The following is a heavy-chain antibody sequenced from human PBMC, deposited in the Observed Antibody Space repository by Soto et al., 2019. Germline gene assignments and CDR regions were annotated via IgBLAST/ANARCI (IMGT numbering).Heavy chain of an antibody. CDR1: GFSLSNARMG. V-gene: IGHV2-26*01. Sequence: QVTLKESGPVLVKPTETLTLTCTVSGFSLSNARMGVSWIRQPPGKALEWLAHIFSNDEKSYSTSLKCRLTFAKDTSKSQVGLTMTNMDPVDTATYYCARIRLLEWRHYFDYWGQGTLVVFSS. J-gene: IGHJ4*02. D-gene: IGHD3-3*01. CDR3: ARIRLLEWRHYFDY. CDR2: IFSNDEK.